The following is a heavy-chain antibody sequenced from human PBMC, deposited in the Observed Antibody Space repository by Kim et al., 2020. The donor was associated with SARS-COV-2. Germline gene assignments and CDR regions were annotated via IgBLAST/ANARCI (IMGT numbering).Heavy chain of an antibody. V-gene: IGHV3-23*01. CDR3: ATGYTDY. CDR2: ISGTGQST. Sequence: GGSLRLSCEGSGFAFSNSAIHWVRQAPGKGLEWVVVISGTGQSTFHVDALKGRFTISRDNSMHTAYLHINNLRVDDTAVYYCATGYTDY. CDR1: GFAFSNSA. J-gene: IGHJ4*03.